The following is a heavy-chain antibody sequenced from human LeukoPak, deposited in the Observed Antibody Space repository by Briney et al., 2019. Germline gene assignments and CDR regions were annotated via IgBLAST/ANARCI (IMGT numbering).Heavy chain of an antibody. Sequence: GGSLRLSCAASGFTFSSYEMNWVRQAPGKGLEWVSYIGSSGSTIYYADSVKGRFTISRDNAKSSLYLQMNSLRAEDTAVYYCARDSSSPYYYGMDVWGQGTTVTVSS. J-gene: IGHJ6*02. CDR3: ARDSSSPYYYGMDV. V-gene: IGHV3-48*03. CDR2: IGSSGSTI. D-gene: IGHD6-13*01. CDR1: GFTFSSYE.